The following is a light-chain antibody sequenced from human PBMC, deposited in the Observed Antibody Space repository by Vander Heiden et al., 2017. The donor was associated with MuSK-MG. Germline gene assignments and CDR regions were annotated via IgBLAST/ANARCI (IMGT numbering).Light chain of an antibody. V-gene: IGKV4-1*01. CDR3: QQEDSTPLT. J-gene: IGKJ1*01. CDR1: QSVLYNSNNKNY. Sequence: DIVMTQSPDSLAVSLGERATINCKSSQSVLYNSNNKNYLAWYQLKPGQPPSLLIYWASTRESGVPDRFSGSGSGTDFTLTISSLQAEDVAVYYCQQEDSTPLTFGQGTKVEIK. CDR2: WAS.